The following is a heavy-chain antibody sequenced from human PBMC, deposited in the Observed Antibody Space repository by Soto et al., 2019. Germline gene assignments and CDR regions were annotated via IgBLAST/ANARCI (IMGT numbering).Heavy chain of an antibody. V-gene: IGHV1-69*01. Sequence: QVQLVQSGAEVKKPGSSVKVSCKASGGTFSSYAISWVRQAPGQGLEWMGGIIPIFGTANYAQKFQGRVTITADESTSTAYMELSSLRSEDTAVYYCARTDCGGACPLCYYYGMDVWGQGTTVTVSS. CDR1: GGTFSSYA. J-gene: IGHJ6*02. CDR2: IIPIFGTA. CDR3: ARTDCGGACPLCYYYGMDV. D-gene: IGHD2-21*02.